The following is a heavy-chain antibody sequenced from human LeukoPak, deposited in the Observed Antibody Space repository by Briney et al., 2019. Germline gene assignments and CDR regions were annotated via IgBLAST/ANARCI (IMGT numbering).Heavy chain of an antibody. CDR2: IYHSGST. CDR3: ARDRGPCVPGAFDI. V-gene: IGHV4-38-2*02. CDR1: GYSISSGYY. D-gene: IGHD3-16*01. Sequence: SETLSLTCAVSGYSISSGYYWGWIRQPPGKGLEWIGSIYHSGSTYYNPSLKSRVTISVDTSKNQFSLKLSSVAAADTAVYYCARDRGPCVPGAFDIWGQGTMVTVSS. J-gene: IGHJ3*02.